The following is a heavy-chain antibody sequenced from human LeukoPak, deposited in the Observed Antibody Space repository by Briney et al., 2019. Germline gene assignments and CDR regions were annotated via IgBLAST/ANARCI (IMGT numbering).Heavy chain of an antibody. CDR3: ARAGGSGWYSFDY. J-gene: IGHJ4*02. Sequence: GGSLRLSCAASGFTFSSYWMSWVRQAPGKGLEWVANIKQDGSEKYYVDSVKGRFTISRDNAKNSLYLQINSLRAEDTAVYYCARAGGSGWYSFDYWGQGTLVTVSS. V-gene: IGHV3-7*01. CDR2: IKQDGSEK. CDR1: GFTFSSYW. D-gene: IGHD6-19*01.